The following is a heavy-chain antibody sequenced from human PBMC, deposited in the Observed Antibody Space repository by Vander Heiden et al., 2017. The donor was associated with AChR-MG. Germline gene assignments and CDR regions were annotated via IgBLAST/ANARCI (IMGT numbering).Heavy chain of an antibody. CDR2: IYYSGST. D-gene: IGHD3-10*01. J-gene: IGHJ3*02. Sequence: QLQLQESGPGLVKPSETLSLTCTVSGGSISSSSYYWGWIRQPPGKGLEWIGSIYYSGSTYYNPSLKSRVTISVDTSKNQFSLKLSSVTAADTAVYYCARLSRSDWGWLPQNGHAFDIWGQGTMVTVSS. CDR1: GGSISSSSYY. CDR3: ARLSRSDWGWLPQNGHAFDI. V-gene: IGHV4-39*01.